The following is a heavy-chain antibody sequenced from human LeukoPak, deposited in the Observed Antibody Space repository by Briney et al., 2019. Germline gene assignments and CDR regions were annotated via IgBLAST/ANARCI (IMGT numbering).Heavy chain of an antibody. CDR1: GYTFTSYG. D-gene: IGHD6-19*01. J-gene: IGHJ4*02. CDR2: TSGYNGNT. V-gene: IGHV1-18*01. CDR3: ARNKAYTSGCYDY. Sequence: ASVKVSCKASGYTFTSYGISWVRQAPGQGLEWVGWTSGYNGNTNYAQKLQGRVTMTTDTSTSTVYMELRSLRSDDTAIYSCARNKAYTSGCYDYWGQGTLVTVSS.